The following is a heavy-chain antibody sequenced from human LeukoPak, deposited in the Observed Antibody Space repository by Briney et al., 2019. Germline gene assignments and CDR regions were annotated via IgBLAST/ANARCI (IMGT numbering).Heavy chain of an antibody. V-gene: IGHV3-74*01. J-gene: IGHJ4*02. CDR3: ARVWSYSYFDY. CDR1: GFTFSSYW. Sequence: PGGSLRLSCAASGFTFSSYWMHWVRQAPGKGLVWVSRINNDGSSTSYADSVKGRFTISRDDAKNTLYLQMNSLRAEDTAVYYCARVWSYSYFDYWGQGTLVTVSS. D-gene: IGHD2-21*01. CDR2: INNDGSST.